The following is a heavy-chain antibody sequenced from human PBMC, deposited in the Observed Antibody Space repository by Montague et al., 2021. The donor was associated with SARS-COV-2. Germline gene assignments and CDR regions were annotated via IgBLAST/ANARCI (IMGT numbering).Heavy chain of an antibody. CDR3: ARQGGDIVVVIAIRGPYYFDY. CDR1: GGSISSGGYY. V-gene: IGHV4-39*01. J-gene: IGHJ4*02. D-gene: IGHD2-21*01. CDR2: IYYSGST. Sequence: SETLSLTCTVSGGSISSGGYYWSWIRQHPGKGLEWIGTIYYSGSTYYNPSLKSRVTISVDTSKNQFSLKLSSVTAADTAVYYCARQGGDIVVVIAIRGPYYFDYWGQGTLVTVSS.